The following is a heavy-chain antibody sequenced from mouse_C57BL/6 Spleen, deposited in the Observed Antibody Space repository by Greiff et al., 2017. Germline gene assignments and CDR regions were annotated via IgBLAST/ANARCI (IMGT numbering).Heavy chain of an antibody. CDR1: GYTFTSYW. J-gene: IGHJ1*03. CDR3: ARGLITTDWYFDV. Sequence: QVQLQQPGTELVKPGASVKLSCKASGYTFTSYWMHWVKQRPGQGLEWIGNINPSNGGTNYNEKFKSKATLTVDKSSSTAYMQLSSLTSEDSAVXYCARGLITTDWYFDVWGTGTTVTVSS. CDR2: INPSNGGT. D-gene: IGHD1-1*01. V-gene: IGHV1-53*01.